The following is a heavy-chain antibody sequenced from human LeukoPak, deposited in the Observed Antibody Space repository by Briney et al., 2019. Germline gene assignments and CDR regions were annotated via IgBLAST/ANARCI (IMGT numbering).Heavy chain of an antibody. D-gene: IGHD3-10*01. J-gene: IGHJ4*02. Sequence: RPGGSLRLSCAASGFTFSSYAMSWVRQAPGKGLEWVSAISGSGGSTYYADSVKGRFTISRDNSKNTLYLQMNSLRAEDTAVYYCAKVFLWFGELSFYFDYWGQGTLVTVSS. CDR1: GFTFSSYA. CDR3: AKVFLWFGELSFYFDY. CDR2: ISGSGGST. V-gene: IGHV3-23*01.